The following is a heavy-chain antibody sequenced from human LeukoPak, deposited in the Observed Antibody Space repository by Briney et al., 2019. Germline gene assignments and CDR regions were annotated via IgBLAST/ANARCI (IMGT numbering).Heavy chain of an antibody. J-gene: IGHJ1*01. Sequence: PGGSLRLPCAASGFTFSSYEMNWVRQAPGKGLEWVSYISSSGSTIYYADSVKGRFTISGDNAKNSLYLQMNSLRAEDTAVYYCARVQGREYYYDSSGYYYVPKYFQHWGQGTLVTVSS. V-gene: IGHV3-48*03. CDR2: ISSSGSTI. CDR1: GFTFSSYE. CDR3: ARVQGREYYYDSSGYYYVPKYFQH. D-gene: IGHD3-22*01.